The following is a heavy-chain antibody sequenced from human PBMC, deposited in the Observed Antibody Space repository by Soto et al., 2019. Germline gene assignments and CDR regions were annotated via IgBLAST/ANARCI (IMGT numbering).Heavy chain of an antibody. CDR1: GFSLSTSGVG. CDR3: AHRVYGDYVHYDAFDI. V-gene: IGHV2-5*02. D-gene: IGHD4-17*01. CDR2: IYWDDDK. Sequence: SGPTLVKPTQTLTLTCTFSGFSLSTSGVGVGWIRQPPGKALEWLALIYWDDDKRYSPSLKSRLTITKDTSKNQVVLTMTNMDPVDTATYYCAHRVYGDYVHYDAFDIWGQGTMVTVSS. J-gene: IGHJ3*02.